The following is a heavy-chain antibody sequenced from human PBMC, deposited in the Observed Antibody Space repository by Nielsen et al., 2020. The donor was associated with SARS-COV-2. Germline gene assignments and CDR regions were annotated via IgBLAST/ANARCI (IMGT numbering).Heavy chain of an antibody. CDR1: GFVLTYFA. Sequence: ASVKVSCKASGFVLTYFAVHWVRQALGQGLEWVGWINPGNGDTKYSQKFQGRVSLTRDTPATTAYMELSSLRSEDTAVYFCARGNCSGTTCYGLDYWGQGTLVSVSS. J-gene: IGHJ4*02. CDR2: INPGNGDT. D-gene: IGHD2-15*01. V-gene: IGHV1-3*01. CDR3: ARGNCSGTTCYGLDY.